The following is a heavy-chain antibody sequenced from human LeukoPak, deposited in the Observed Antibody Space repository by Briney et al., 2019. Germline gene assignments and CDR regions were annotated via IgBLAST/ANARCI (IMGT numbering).Heavy chain of an antibody. CDR1: GFTVSSNY. D-gene: IGHD2-2*01. V-gene: IGHV3-66*02. CDR3: ARDATFLGYCSSTSCSQIDAFDI. CDR2: IYSGGST. Sequence: GGSLRLSCAASGFTVSSNYMSWVRQAPGKGLEWVSVIYSGGSTYYADSVKGRFTISRDNSKNTLFLQMNNLRAEDTAVYYCARDATFLGYCSSTSCSQIDAFDIWGQGTMVTVSS. J-gene: IGHJ3*02.